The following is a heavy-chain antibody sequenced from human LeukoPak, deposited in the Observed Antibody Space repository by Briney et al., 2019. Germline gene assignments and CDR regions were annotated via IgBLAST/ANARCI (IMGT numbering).Heavy chain of an antibody. CDR1: GFTFSSYG. D-gene: IGHD6-19*01. CDR3: ARDDVMGLYSSGWYPAYAFDI. V-gene: IGHV3-30*03. CDR2: ISYDGSNK. Sequence: GGSLRLSCAASGFTFSSYGMHWVRQAPGKGLEWVAVISYDGSNKYYADSVKGRFTISRDNSKNTLYLQMNSLRAEDTAVYYCARDDVMGLYSSGWYPAYAFDIWGQGTMVTVSS. J-gene: IGHJ3*02.